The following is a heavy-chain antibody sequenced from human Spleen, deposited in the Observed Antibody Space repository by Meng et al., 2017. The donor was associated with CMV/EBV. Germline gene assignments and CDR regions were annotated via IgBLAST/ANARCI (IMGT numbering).Heavy chain of an antibody. CDR3: AKDGTAYYGLDV. CDR2: IYSGGSST. Sequence: GESLKISCAASGFTFSINAMSWVRQAPGKGLEWVSVIYSGGSSTYYADSVKGRFTISRDSSKNTLYLQMNSLRAEDTAVYYCAKDGTAYYGLDVWGQGTTVTVSS. V-gene: IGHV3-23*03. CDR1: GFTFSINA. J-gene: IGHJ6*02.